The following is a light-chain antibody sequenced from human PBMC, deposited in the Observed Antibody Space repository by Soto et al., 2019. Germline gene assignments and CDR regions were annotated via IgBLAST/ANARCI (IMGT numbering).Light chain of an antibody. V-gene: IGKV3-20*01. CDR3: QQYVDSPET. J-gene: IGKJ4*01. Sequence: ESVLTQSPGTLSLSPGERATLSCRASQSISSYVAWYQQKPGQAPRVLIYDSSSRATGVPDRFSGSGSGTDFTLTISRLEPEDFAVDYCQQYVDSPETFGGGTKVEI. CDR2: DSS. CDR1: QSISSY.